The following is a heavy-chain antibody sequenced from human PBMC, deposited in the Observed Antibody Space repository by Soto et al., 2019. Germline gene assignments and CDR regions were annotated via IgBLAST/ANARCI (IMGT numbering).Heavy chain of an antibody. V-gene: IGHV4-39*01. CDR3: AIHYSTSWFDF. CDR2: VYYSGNT. Sequence: ESLSLSCGVSGGSISSSNYYWGWIRQPPGKGLEWIGSVYYSGNTYYNPSLKSRVTISADTSKKQFSLKLSSVTAADTAVYYCAIHYSTSWFDFWGQGTLVPVSS. D-gene: IGHD6-13*01. CDR1: GGSISSSNYY. J-gene: IGHJ4*02.